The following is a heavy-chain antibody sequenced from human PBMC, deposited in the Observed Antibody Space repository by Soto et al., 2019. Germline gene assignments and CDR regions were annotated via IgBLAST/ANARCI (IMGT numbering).Heavy chain of an antibody. Sequence: GGSLRLSCAASGFTFDDYTMHWVRQAPGKGLEWVSLISWDGGSTYYADSVKGRFTISRDNSKNSLYLQMNSLRTEDTALYYCAKGNRGDYYYYGKDVWGQGTTVTVSS. V-gene: IGHV3-43*01. CDR3: AKGNRGDYYYYGKDV. J-gene: IGHJ6*02. CDR2: ISWDGGST. D-gene: IGHD5-12*01. CDR1: GFTFDDYT.